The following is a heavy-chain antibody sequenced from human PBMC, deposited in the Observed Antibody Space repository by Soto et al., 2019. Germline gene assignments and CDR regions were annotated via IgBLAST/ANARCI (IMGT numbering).Heavy chain of an antibody. CDR1: GRSISSSSYY. Sequence: SDTLSLTCTVSGRSISSSSYYWGWIRQPPGKGLERIGSIYYSGSTYYNPSLKSRVNISVDTSKNQFSLKLSSVTAADTAVYYCARLKAAAYDYIWGSYRHYYYYYMDGWGKETTVTVSS. CDR2: IYYSGST. V-gene: IGHV4-39*01. CDR3: ARLKAAAYDYIWGSYRHYYYYYMDG. D-gene: IGHD3-16*02. J-gene: IGHJ6*03.